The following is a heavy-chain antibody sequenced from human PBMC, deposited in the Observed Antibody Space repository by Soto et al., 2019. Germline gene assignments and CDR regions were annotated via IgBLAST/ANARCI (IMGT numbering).Heavy chain of an antibody. CDR2: IYSGGST. J-gene: IGHJ4*02. V-gene: IGHV3-53*01. CDR1: GFIVSSNY. D-gene: IGHD2-8*01. Sequence: EVQLVEPGGGLIQPGGSLILSCAASGFIVSSNYMSWVRQAPGKGLDWVSVIYSGGSTYHADSVKGRFTTSRDNSKNTLYLQMINMGGEDTAVYDCLARSNGADYWGQGTLVTVSS. CDR3: LARSNGADY.